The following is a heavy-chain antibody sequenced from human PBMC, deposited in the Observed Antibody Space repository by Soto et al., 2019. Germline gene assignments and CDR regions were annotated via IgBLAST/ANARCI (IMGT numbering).Heavy chain of an antibody. CDR3: AKDLFLQGYYGSGNYYALDY. V-gene: IGHV3-23*01. CDR2: ISGSGTTT. D-gene: IGHD3-10*01. J-gene: IGHJ4*02. Sequence: EVQLLESGGGLVQPGGSLRLSCAASGFTFTNYAMNWVRQAPGKGLEWVSSISGSGTTTYYADSVQGRFTISRDNSKHTLYLQMSSLRAEDTAVYYCAKDLFLQGYYGSGNYYALDYWGQGTLVPVSS. CDR1: GFTFTNYA.